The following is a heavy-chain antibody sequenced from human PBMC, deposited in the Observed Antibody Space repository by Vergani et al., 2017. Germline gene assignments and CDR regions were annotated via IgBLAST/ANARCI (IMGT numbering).Heavy chain of an antibody. J-gene: IGHJ6*02. V-gene: IGHV4-59*13. Sequence: QVQLEESGPGLVKPSETLSLTCTVSGGSFNTYYWSWIRQSPGKGLEWIGYIYSTGSTNYNPSLDSRVTMSVDTSKNQFSLQLRSVNAADTAVYFCARVMYRDEASTGYRLEGMYIWGQGTTVTISS. D-gene: IGHD3-9*01. CDR2: IYSTGST. CDR3: ARVMYRDEASTGYRLEGMYI. CDR1: GGSFNTYY.